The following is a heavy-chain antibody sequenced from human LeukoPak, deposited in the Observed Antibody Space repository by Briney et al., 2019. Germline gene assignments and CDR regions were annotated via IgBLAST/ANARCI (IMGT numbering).Heavy chain of an antibody. CDR3: ARVSGSYSPPDY. J-gene: IGHJ4*02. CDR2: INHNSGGT. D-gene: IGHD1-26*01. V-gene: IGHV1-2*02. Sequence: GASVKVSCKASGYTFTGYYMHWLRQAPGQGLEGMGWINHNSGGTKYAQKFQGRVTMTRDTSISTAYMELSRLRSDDTAVYYCARVSGSYSPPDYWGQGTLVTVSS. CDR1: GYTFTGYY.